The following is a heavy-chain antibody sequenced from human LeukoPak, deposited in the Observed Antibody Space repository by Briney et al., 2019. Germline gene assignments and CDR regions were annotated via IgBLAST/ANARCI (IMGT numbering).Heavy chain of an antibody. CDR1: GGSISSYY. J-gene: IGHJ3*02. Sequence: SETLSLICTVSGGSISSYYWSWIRQPRGEGLEWIGYIYYSGTTNYNPSLKSRVTISVDTSKNQFSLKLSSVTAADTAVYYCARDLLYDSSGCAFDIWGQGTMVTVSS. V-gene: IGHV4-59*01. D-gene: IGHD3-22*01. CDR3: ARDLLYDSSGCAFDI. CDR2: IYYSGTT.